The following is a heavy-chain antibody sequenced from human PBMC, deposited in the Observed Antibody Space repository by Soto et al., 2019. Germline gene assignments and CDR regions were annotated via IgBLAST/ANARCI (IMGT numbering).Heavy chain of an antibody. CDR2: INSDGSST. CDR3: ARAYLSALDY. J-gene: IGHJ4*02. CDR1: GFTFSTYW. D-gene: IGHD3-16*01. V-gene: IGHV3-74*01. Sequence: EVQLVESGGGLVQPGGSLRLPCAASGFTFSTYWMHWVRQAPGKGLVWVSRINSDGSSTTYADSVKGRLTISRDNAKNTVYLQMNSLRAEDTAVYYCARAYLSALDYWGQGTLVTVSS.